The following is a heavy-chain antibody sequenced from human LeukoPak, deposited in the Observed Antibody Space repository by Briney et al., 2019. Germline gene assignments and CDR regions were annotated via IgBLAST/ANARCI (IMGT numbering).Heavy chain of an antibody. V-gene: IGHV4-4*07. Sequence: SETLSLTCTVSGGSISSYYWPWIRQPAGKGLEWVGRIYNSGSPNYNPSLKSRVHNSLDTSRSQLSLKLRAVTAADTAVYYCARQSAGYCSGGSCYSGFLGRSNLHHSHIDVWGKGTTVSVSS. CDR1: GGSISSYY. CDR3: ARQSAGYCSGGSCYSGFLGRSNLHHSHIDV. D-gene: IGHD2-15*01. CDR2: IYNSGSP. J-gene: IGHJ6*03.